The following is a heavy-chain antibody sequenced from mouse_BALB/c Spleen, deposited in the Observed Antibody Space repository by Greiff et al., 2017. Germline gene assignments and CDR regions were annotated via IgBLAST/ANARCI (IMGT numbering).Heavy chain of an antibody. CDR3: ARAYYRYEGYYFDY. V-gene: IGHV2-9*02. CDR2: IWAGGST. D-gene: IGHD2-14*01. J-gene: IGHJ2*01. CDR1: GFSLTSYG. Sequence: VKLMESGPGLVVPSQSLSITCTVSGFSLTSYGVHWVRQPPGKGLEWLGVIWAGGSTNYNSALMSRLSISKDNSKSQVFLKMNSLQTDDTAMYYCARAYYRYEGYYFDYWGQGTTLTVSS.